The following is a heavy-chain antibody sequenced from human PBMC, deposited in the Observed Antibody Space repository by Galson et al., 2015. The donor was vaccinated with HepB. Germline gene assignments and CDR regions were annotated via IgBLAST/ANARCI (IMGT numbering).Heavy chain of an antibody. J-gene: IGHJ4*02. Sequence: SLRLSCAASGFTFDDYAMHWVRQAPGKGLEWVSLISWDGGSTYYADSVKGRFTISRDNSKNSLYLQMNSLRAEDTALYYCAKDISVIAAAGMMDYWGQGTLVTVSS. CDR1: GFTFDDYA. D-gene: IGHD6-13*01. CDR2: ISWDGGST. V-gene: IGHV3-43D*03. CDR3: AKDISVIAAAGMMDY.